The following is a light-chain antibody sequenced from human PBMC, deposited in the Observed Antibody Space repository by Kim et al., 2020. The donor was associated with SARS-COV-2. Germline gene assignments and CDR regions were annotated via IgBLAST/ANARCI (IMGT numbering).Light chain of an antibody. CDR1: FSIILSTF. V-gene: IGLV1-47*01. CDR2: MND. Sequence: PVQTVPISSSRAFSIILSTFALFFQLLPRLAPLLLLFMNDPRPSGVPDRFSGPKSGASASLAIIGLRFDDEADYFCASWNHTRRWVFAGGTQLTVL. J-gene: IGLJ3*02. CDR3: ASWNHTRRWV.